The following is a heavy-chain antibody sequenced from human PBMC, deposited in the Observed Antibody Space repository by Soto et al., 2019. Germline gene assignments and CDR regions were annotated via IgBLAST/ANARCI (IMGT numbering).Heavy chain of an antibody. CDR1: GFTIRSYA. CDR3: AKDKPGTTSFDY. V-gene: IGHV3-23*01. J-gene: IGHJ4*02. CDR2: ISDRGDTT. D-gene: IGHD1-1*01. Sequence: SLRLSCAASGFTIRSYAMSWVRQAPGKGLEWVSAISDRGDTTHYADSVKGRFTISRDTSKNTLYLQMNTLRAEDTAVYYCAKDKPGTTSFDYWGRGTPVTVSS.